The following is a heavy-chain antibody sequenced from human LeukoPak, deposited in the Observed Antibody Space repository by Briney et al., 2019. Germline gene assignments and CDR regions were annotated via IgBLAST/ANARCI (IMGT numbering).Heavy chain of an antibody. Sequence: GGSLRLSCAASGFTFSSYSMNWVRQAPGKGLEWVSSISSSSSYIYYADSVKGRFTISRDNAKNSLYLQMNSLRAEDTAVYYCARDPRHDYGDYENWFDPWGQGTLVTVSS. V-gene: IGHV3-21*01. CDR2: ISSSSSYI. J-gene: IGHJ5*02. CDR3: ARDPRHDYGDYENWFDP. D-gene: IGHD4-17*01. CDR1: GFTFSSYS.